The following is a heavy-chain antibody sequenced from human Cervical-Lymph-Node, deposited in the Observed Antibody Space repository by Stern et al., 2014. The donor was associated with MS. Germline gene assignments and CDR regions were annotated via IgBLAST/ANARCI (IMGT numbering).Heavy chain of an antibody. CDR2: IWYDGSNR. Sequence: QAQLVESGGGVVQPGRSLRLSCAASGFTFSSSGMHWVRQAPGQGLEWLASIWYDGSNRYYADSVKGRFTISRDHSKNKLYLQMNSLRAEDTAVYYCAREGGNTAEYFQHWGQGTLVTVSS. CDR1: GFTFSSSG. J-gene: IGHJ1*01. V-gene: IGHV3-33*01. D-gene: IGHD4-23*01. CDR3: AREGGNTAEYFQH.